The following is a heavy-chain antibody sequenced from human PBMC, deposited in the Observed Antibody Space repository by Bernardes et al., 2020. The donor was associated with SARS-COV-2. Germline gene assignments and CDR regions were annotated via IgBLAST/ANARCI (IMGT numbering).Heavy chain of an antibody. D-gene: IGHD4-17*01. CDR1: GFTFRDYT. V-gene: IGHV3-33*01. J-gene: IGHJ5*01. Sequence: GGSLRLSCAASGFTFRDYTMHWVRQAPGKVLEWVAVIWHDGSREYYVDSVKGRFAISRDNSNNTLYLQMNNLRVEDTALYRCATEDGEWLESWGQGTLVTVSS. CDR3: ATEDGEWLES. CDR2: IWHDGSRE.